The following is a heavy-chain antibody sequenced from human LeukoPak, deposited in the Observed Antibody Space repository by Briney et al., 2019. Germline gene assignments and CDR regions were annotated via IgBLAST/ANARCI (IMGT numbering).Heavy chain of an antibody. V-gene: IGHV3-23*01. D-gene: IGHD5-12*01. Sequence: GESLRLSCTASGFTFNNYAMSWVRQTPGKGLEWVSAISGSGGSTYYADSVKGRFTISRDNSKNTLYLQMNSLRAEDTAVYYCAKDRVSGCDYFDYWGQGILVTVSS. J-gene: IGHJ4*02. CDR2: ISGSGGST. CDR1: GFTFNNYA. CDR3: AKDRVSGCDYFDY.